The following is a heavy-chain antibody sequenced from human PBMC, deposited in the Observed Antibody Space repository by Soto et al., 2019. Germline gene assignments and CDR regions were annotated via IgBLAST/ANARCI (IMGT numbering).Heavy chain of an antibody. D-gene: IGHD3-10*01. J-gene: IGHJ4*02. CDR2: ISVDGGST. CDR1: GLTLSRYP. V-gene: IGHV3-23*01. CDR3: AKDGIRGVHIDN. Sequence: GGSLRLSCAASGLTLSRYPMSWVRQAPGKGLQWVSSISVDGGSTYYPDSVKGRFTISRDSSNNTLYLQMNSLRAEDTAVYYCAKDGIRGVHIDNWGQGTRVTSPQ.